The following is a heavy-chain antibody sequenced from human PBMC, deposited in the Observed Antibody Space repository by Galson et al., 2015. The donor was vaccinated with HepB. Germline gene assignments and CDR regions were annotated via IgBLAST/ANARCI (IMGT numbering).Heavy chain of an antibody. CDR2: ISAYNGNT. CDR1: GYTFTSYG. J-gene: IGHJ6*03. D-gene: IGHD3-10*01. V-gene: IGHV1-18*01. CDR3: ARVVLREWFGELLYYYMDV. Sequence: SVKVSCKASGYTFTSYGISWVRQAPGQGLEWMGWISAYNGNTNYAQKLQGRVTTTTDTSTSTAYMELRSLRSDDTAVYYCARVVLREWFGELLYYYMDVWGKGTTVTVSS.